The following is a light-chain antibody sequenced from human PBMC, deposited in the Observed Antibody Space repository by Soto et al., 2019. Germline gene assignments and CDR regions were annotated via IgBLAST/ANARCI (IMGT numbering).Light chain of an antibody. CDR1: QSLVYSDGNTY. CDR2: KVS. J-gene: IGKJ4*01. V-gene: IGKV2-30*01. Sequence: DVVMTQSPLSLPVTLGQPASISCRSSQSLVYSDGNTYLNWFQQMPGQSPRRLIYKVSNRDSGVPDRFSGSGSGADFTRKISRVEAEDVGFYYCMQGTHWPHTFGVGTKVEIK. CDR3: MQGTHWPHT.